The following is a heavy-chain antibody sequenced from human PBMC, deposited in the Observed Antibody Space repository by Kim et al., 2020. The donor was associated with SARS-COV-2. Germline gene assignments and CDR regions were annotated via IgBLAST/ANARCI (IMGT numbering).Heavy chain of an antibody. J-gene: IGHJ6*03. CDR2: ISSGGGTT. CDR1: GFTFSDYA. CDR3: ATSVRTAVGC. D-gene: IGHD5-18*01. V-gene: IGHV3-23*01. Sequence: GGSLILSCVASGFTFSDYAMNWVRQLPGKGLEWVSGISSGGGTTKYADSVKGRFTISRDNSKNTLYLQMNSLRADDTAVYYCATSVRTAVGCWGKGTTVT.